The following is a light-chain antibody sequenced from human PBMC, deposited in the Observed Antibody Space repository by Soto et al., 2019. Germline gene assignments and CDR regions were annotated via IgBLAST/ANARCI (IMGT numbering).Light chain of an antibody. CDR2: DVS. V-gene: IGLV2-14*01. J-gene: IGLJ1*01. CDR3: SSYTSGSTLV. Sequence: QSALTQPASVSGSPGQSITISCTGTSSDVGGYNYVSWYQQHPGKAPKLMIYDVSNRPSGVSNRFSGSKSGNTASLTISGLQAENEADYYCSSYTSGSTLVVGSGTKSTVL. CDR1: SSDVGGYNY.